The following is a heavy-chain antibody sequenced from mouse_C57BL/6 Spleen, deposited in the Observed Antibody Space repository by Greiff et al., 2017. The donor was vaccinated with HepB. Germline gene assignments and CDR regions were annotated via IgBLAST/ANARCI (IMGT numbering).Heavy chain of an antibody. V-gene: IGHV5-17*01. D-gene: IGHD2-5*01. Sequence: DVKLVESGGGLVKPGGSLKLSCAASGFTFSDYGMHWVRQAPEKGLEWVAYISSGSSTIYYADTVKGRFTISRDNAKNTLFLQMTSLRSEDTAMYYCARAGYSNYDYAMDYWGQGTSVTVSS. J-gene: IGHJ4*01. CDR1: GFTFSDYG. CDR3: ARAGYSNYDYAMDY. CDR2: ISSGSSTI.